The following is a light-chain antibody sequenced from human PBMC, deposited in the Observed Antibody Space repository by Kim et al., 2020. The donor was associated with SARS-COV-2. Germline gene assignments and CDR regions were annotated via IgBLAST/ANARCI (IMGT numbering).Light chain of an antibody. V-gene: IGKV3-15*01. Sequence: VSPGERVTLSCRSTKRVNDNLAWYQQKPGQPPRLLVYGGSVTPTYIPARFSGSGSRTEYTLTVTSLQSEDFAIYYCQQYDEWPWTFGQGTKVDIK. CDR3: QQYDEWPWT. CDR1: KRVNDN. CDR2: GGS. J-gene: IGKJ1*01.